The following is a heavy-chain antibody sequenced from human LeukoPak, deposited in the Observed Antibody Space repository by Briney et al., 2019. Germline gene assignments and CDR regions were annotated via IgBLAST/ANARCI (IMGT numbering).Heavy chain of an antibody. CDR2: INHSGST. D-gene: IGHD3-3*01. CDR1: GGSFSGYY. J-gene: IGHJ4*02. CDR3: ARRSGYYTWGFGFDY. Sequence: PSQTLSLTCAVYGGSFSGYYWSWIRQPPGKGLEWIGEINHSGSTNYNPSLKSRVTISVDTSKNQFSLKLSSVTAADTAVYYCARRSGYYTWGFGFDYWGQGTLVTVSS. V-gene: IGHV4-34*01.